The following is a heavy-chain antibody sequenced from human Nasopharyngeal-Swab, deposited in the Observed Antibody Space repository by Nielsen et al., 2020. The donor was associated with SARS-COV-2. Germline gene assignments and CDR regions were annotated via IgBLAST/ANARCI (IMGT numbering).Heavy chain of an antibody. CDR2: INHSGST. V-gene: IGHV4-34*01. Sequence: SETLSPTCAVYGGSFSDYYWSWIPQPPGKGLEWIAAINHSGSTNYNPSLKSRVTISVDTSKNPFSLNLRSVTAADTAVYYCARDPSVVRGVRRFDYWGQGTLVTVSS. D-gene: IGHD3-10*01. CDR3: ARDPSVVRGVRRFDY. CDR1: GGSFSDYY. J-gene: IGHJ4*02.